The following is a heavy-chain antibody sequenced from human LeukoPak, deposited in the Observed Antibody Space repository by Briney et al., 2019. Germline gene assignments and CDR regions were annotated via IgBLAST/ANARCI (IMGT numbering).Heavy chain of an antibody. CDR2: IIPIFGTA. D-gene: IGHD6-19*01. Sequence: VASVKVSCKASGGTFSSYAISWVRQAPGQGLEWMGGIIPIFGTANYAQKFQGRVTITADESTSTAYMELSSLRSEDTAVYYCARDHGGSSGPEFDPWGQGTLVTVSS. CDR1: GGTFSSYA. CDR3: ARDHGGSSGPEFDP. J-gene: IGHJ5*02. V-gene: IGHV1-69*13.